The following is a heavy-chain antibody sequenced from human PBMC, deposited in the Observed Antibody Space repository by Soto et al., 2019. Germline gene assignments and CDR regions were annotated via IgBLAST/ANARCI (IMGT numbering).Heavy chain of an antibody. CDR1: GGSIGSGDYY. CDR3: ARGLGFLDRTIYYYGLDV. Sequence: SETLSLTCTVSGGSIGSGDYYWSWIRQPPGKGLEWIGYIYYSGSTYDNPSLKSRVTISVDTSKNQFSLKLSSVTAADTAVYYCARGLGFLDRTIYYYGLDVWGQGTTITVAS. J-gene: IGHJ6*02. CDR2: IYYSGST. V-gene: IGHV4-30-4*01. D-gene: IGHD3-3*01.